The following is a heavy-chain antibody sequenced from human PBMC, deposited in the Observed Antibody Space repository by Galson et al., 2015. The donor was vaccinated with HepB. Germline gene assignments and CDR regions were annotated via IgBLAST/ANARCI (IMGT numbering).Heavy chain of an antibody. J-gene: IGHJ1*01. CDR3: ARDNDDGAAALEYFQH. CDR1: GFTFNIYS. Sequence: SLRLSCAASGFTFNIYSMNWVRQAPGKGLEWVSFISSSSYIYYADSVKGRFTISGDNAKNSLYLQMNSLRAEDTAVYYCARDNDDGAAALEYFQHWGQGTLVTVSS. CDR2: ISSSSYI. V-gene: IGHV3-21*01. D-gene: IGHD6-13*01.